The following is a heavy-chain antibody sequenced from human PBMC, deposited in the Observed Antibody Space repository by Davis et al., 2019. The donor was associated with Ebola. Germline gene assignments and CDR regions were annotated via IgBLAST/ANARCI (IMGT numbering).Heavy chain of an antibody. V-gene: IGHV3-48*03. D-gene: IGHD1-7*01. CDR2: ISSSGSTI. J-gene: IGHJ5*02. Sequence: PGGSLRLSCAASGFTSSSYEMNWVRQAPGKGLEWVSYISSSGSTIYYADSVKGRFTISRDNAKNSLYLQMNSLRAEDTAVYYCAREAPRFGRTGTGSWEGTWGQGTLVTVSS. CDR3: AREAPRFGRTGTGSWEGT. CDR1: GFTSSSYE.